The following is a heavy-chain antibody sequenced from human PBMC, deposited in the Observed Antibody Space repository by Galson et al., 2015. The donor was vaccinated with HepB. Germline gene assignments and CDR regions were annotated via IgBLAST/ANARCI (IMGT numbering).Heavy chain of an antibody. J-gene: IGHJ3*02. Sequence: SVKVSCKASGGTFSSYAISWVRQAPGQGLEWMGRIIPILGIANYAQKFQGRVTITADKSTSTAYMELSSLSSEDTAVYYCARGSYYKALDAFDIWGQGTMVTVSS. D-gene: IGHD3-10*01. V-gene: IGHV1-69*04. CDR1: GGTFSSYA. CDR3: ARGSYYKALDAFDI. CDR2: IIPILGIA.